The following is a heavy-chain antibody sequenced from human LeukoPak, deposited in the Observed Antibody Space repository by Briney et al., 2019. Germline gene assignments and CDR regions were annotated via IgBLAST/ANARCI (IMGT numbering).Heavy chain of an antibody. CDR3: AKEVGTFTLDY. CDR2: ISYDGSGK. CDR1: GFTFSNAW. Sequence: PGGSLRLSCAASGFTFSNAWMSWVRQAPGKGLEWVTVISYDGSGKYYADSVKGRFTISRDNSRNTLYLQMNSLRVEDTAVYYCAKEVGTFTLDYWGQGTLVTVSS. D-gene: IGHD1-26*01. V-gene: IGHV3-30*18. J-gene: IGHJ4*02.